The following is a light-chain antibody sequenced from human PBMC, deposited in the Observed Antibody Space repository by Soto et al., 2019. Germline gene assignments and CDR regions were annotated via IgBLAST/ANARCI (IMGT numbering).Light chain of an antibody. Sequence: QSALTQPASVSGSPGQSITIPCTGTSSDVGGYNYVSWYQQHPGKAPKLMIYDVNSRPSGVSNRFSGSKSGNTASLTISGRQAEDEDDYYCSSYTTSSILGYVFGTGTKVTVL. CDR3: SSYTTSSILGYV. V-gene: IGLV2-14*01. CDR1: SSDVGGYNY. CDR2: DVN. J-gene: IGLJ1*01.